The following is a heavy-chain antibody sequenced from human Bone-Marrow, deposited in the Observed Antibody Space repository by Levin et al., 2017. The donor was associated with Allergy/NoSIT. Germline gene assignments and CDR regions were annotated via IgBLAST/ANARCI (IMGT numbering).Heavy chain of an antibody. J-gene: IGHJ4*02. D-gene: IGHD1/OR15-1a*01. CDR3: ARGKGTTNLS. CDR2: INHSGST. V-gene: IGHV4-34*01. Sequence: PSETLSLTCAVYGGSFSGYYWSWIRQPPGKGLEWIGEINHSGSTNYNPSLKSRVTISVDTSKNQFSLKLSSVTAADTAVYYCARGKGTTNLSWGQGTLVTVSS. CDR1: GGSFSGYY.